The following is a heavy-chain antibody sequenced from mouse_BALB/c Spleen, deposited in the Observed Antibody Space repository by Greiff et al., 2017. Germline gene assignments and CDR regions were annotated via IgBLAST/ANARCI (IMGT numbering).Heavy chain of an antibody. Sequence: VQLQQSGAELVRPGTSVKVSCKASGYAFTNYLIEWVKQRPGQGLEWIGVINPGSGGTNYNEKFKGKATLTADKSSSTAYMQLSSLTSDDSAVYFCARSGRYDVDAMDYWGQGTSVTVSS. CDR2: INPGSGGT. CDR3: ARSGRYDVDAMDY. CDR1: GYAFTNYL. J-gene: IGHJ4*01. V-gene: IGHV1-54*01. D-gene: IGHD2-14*01.